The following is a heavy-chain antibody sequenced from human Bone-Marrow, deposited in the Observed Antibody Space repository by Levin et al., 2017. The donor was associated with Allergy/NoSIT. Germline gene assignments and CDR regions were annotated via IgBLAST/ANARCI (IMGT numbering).Heavy chain of an antibody. Sequence: NSSETLSLTCTVSGGSIRDDGSYWSWIRQHPGKGLQWIGYIYSTGSTYYNPSLKSRATMSVDRSKRQFSLNLSSVTAADTAIYYCMRGSYRIPGASIDPWSQGTLVTVSS. CDR1: GGSIRDDGSY. D-gene: IGHD7-27*01. J-gene: IGHJ5*02. V-gene: IGHV4-31*03. CDR2: IYSTGST. CDR3: MRGSYRIPGASIDP.